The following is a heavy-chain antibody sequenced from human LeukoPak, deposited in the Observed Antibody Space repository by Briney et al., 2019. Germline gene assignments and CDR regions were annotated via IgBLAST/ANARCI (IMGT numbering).Heavy chain of an antibody. D-gene: IGHD3-9*01. CDR2: VYSSGST. J-gene: IGHJ4*02. V-gene: IGHV3-53*01. CDR1: GFTFSNYA. Sequence: PGGSLRLSCAASGFTFSNYAMHWVRQTPGKGLEWVSVVYSSGSTFYADSVKGRFTISRDNSRNTLYLQMNSLRAEDTAVYYCARGRNYFPIDYWGQGTLVTVSS. CDR3: ARGRNYFPIDY.